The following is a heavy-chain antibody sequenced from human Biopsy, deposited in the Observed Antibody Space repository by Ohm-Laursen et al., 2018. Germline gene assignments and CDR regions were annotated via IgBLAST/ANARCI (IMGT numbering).Heavy chain of an antibody. V-gene: IGHV4-59*01. J-gene: IGHJ6*02. CDR3: ARATNSTGWPYYYFYGMDV. CDR2: IYYSGST. D-gene: IGHD2/OR15-2a*01. Sequence: GTLSLTCTVPGGSISSDYWSWIRQTPGKGLEWIGYIYYSGSTNYNPSLKSRVTISVDTSKNQFSLRLNFVTAADTAVYYCARATNSTGWPYYYFYGMDVWGQGTTVTVSS. CDR1: GGSISSDY.